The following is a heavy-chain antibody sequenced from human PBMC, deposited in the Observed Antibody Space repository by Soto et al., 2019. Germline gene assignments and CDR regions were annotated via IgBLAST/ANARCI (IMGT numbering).Heavy chain of an antibody. CDR1: GGTFSSYA. V-gene: IGHV1-69*12. CDR3: ARVRGRFLEWLGSEG. J-gene: IGHJ4*02. D-gene: IGHD3-3*01. CDR2: IIPIFGTA. Sequence: QVQLVQSGAEVKKPGSSVKVSCKASGGTFSSYAFSWVRQAPGQGLEWMGGIIPIFGTANYAQKFQGRVTLTADESTSTAYMELSSLRSEDTAVYYCARVRGRFLEWLGSEGWGQGTLVTVSS.